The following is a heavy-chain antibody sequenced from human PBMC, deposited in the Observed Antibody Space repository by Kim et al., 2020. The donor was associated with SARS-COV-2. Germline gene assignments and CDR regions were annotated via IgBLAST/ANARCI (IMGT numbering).Heavy chain of an antibody. J-gene: IGHJ4*02. D-gene: IGHD6-6*01. Sequence: ADTVKGRVTIYRDNSKNPLDLQMNSLSAEDTALYYCANADSSSAPGYVDNWGQGTLVTVSS. V-gene: IGHV3-23*01. CDR3: ANADSSSAPGYVDN.